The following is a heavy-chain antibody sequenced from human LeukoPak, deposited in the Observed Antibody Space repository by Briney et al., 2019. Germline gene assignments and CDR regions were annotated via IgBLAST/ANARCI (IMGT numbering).Heavy chain of an antibody. V-gene: IGHV3-7*01. J-gene: IGHJ4*02. Sequence: PGGSLRLSCAASGFTFSSYWMSWVRQAPGKGLEWVANIKQDGSEKYYVDSVKGRFTISRDNAKNSLYLQMHSLRAEDTAVYYCAREDYYDSSGPFYWGEGTLVTVSS. D-gene: IGHD3-22*01. CDR1: GFTFSSYW. CDR3: AREDYYDSSGPFY. CDR2: IKQDGSEK.